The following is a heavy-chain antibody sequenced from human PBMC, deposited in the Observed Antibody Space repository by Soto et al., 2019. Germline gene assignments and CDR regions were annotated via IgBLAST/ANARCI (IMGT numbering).Heavy chain of an antibody. CDR1: GFTFSSYG. J-gene: IGHJ6*02. Sequence: GSLRLSCAASGFTFSSYGMHWARQAPGKGLEWVAVISYDGSNKYYADSVKGRFTISRDNSKNTLYLQMNSLRAEDTAVYYCAKDLGRNYYYGMDVWGQGTTVTVSS. V-gene: IGHV3-30*18. CDR3: AKDLGRNYYYGMDV. D-gene: IGHD7-27*01. CDR2: ISYDGSNK.